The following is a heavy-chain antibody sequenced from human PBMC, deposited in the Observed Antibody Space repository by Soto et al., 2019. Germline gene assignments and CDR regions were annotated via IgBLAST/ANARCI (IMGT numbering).Heavy chain of an antibody. D-gene: IGHD1-26*01. CDR1: GFTFSSYG. CDR2: ISYDGSNK. Sequence: QVQLVESGGGVVQPGRSLRLSCAASGFTFSSYGMHWVRQAPGKGLEWVAVISYDGSNKYYADSVKGRFTISRDNSKNTLYLQMNSLRAEDTAVYYCAKDWGHSGSYFYYWGQGTLVTVSS. J-gene: IGHJ4*02. CDR3: AKDWGHSGSYFYY. V-gene: IGHV3-30*18.